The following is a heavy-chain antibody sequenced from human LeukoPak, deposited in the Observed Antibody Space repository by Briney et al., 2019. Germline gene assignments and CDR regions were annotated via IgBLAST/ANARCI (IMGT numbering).Heavy chain of an antibody. J-gene: IGHJ6*03. V-gene: IGHV3-53*01. Sequence: GGSLRLSCAASGFDIAGNYMSWVRQAPGKGLEWVSAIYVGLFTEYADSVKGRFTISRDNSKNTLFLEMGALRAEDTAVYFCVRERGGSFGRFYHYYYMDVWGKGTTVTVSS. D-gene: IGHD1-26*01. CDR2: IYVGLFT. CDR1: GFDIAGNY. CDR3: VRERGGSFGRFYHYYYMDV.